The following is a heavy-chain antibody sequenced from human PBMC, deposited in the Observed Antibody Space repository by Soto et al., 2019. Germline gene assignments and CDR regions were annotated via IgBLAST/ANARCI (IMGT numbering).Heavy chain of an antibody. V-gene: IGHV3-21*06. CDR3: AKAPSSDGYYFDS. Sequence: GGSLRLSCAASGFTFRNFTMAWVRKAPGKRLEWVCSITSGSDYIYYAHSLKGRLPSSRGNAKTALYLYMNSLRAEDTSVYYCAKAPSSDGYYFDSWGQGTLVTVSS. CDR1: GFTFRNFT. CDR2: ITSGSDYI. J-gene: IGHJ4*02. D-gene: IGHD4-17*01.